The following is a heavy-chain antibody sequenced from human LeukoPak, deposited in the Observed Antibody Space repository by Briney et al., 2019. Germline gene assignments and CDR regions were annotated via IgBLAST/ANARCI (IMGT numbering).Heavy chain of an antibody. V-gene: IGHV3-48*03. CDR1: GFTFSSYE. CDR3: ARDGAYGSGSYYNPNPPNYYFYGMDV. D-gene: IGHD3-10*01. Sequence: PGGSLRLSCAASGFTFSSYEMNWVRQAPGKGLEWVSYISSSGSTIYYADSAKGRFTISRDNAKNSLYLQMNSLRAEDTAVYYCARDGAYGSGSYYNPNPPNYYFYGMDVWGQGTTVTVSS. CDR2: ISSSGSTI. J-gene: IGHJ6*02.